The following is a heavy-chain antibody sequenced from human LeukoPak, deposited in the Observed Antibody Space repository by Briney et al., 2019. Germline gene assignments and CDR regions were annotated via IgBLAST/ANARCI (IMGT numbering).Heavy chain of an antibody. CDR1: GFTFSSYS. J-gene: IGHJ4*02. V-gene: IGHV3-21*01. D-gene: IGHD4-17*01. CDR2: ISSSSSYI. Sequence: GGSLRLSCAASGFTFSSYSMNWVRQAPGRGLEWVSSISSSSSYIYYADSVKGRFTISRDNAKNSLYLQMNSLRAEDTAVYYCARDSNGDHDYWGQGTLVTVSS. CDR3: ARDSNGDHDY.